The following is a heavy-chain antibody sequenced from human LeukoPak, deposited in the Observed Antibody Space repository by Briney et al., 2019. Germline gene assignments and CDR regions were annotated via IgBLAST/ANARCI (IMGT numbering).Heavy chain of an antibody. J-gene: IGHJ4*02. Sequence: ASVKVSCKASGYTFTSYYMHWVRQASGQGLEWMGIINPSGGSTSYAQKFQGRVTMTRDTYTSTVYMELSSLRSEDTAVYYCARDRGIAAAGTGYFDYWGQGTLVTVSS. D-gene: IGHD6-13*01. V-gene: IGHV1-46*01. CDR3: ARDRGIAAAGTGYFDY. CDR2: INPSGGST. CDR1: GYTFTSYY.